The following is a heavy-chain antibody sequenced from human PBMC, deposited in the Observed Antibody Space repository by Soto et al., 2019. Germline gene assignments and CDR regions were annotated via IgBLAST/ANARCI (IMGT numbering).Heavy chain of an antibody. CDR3: AKVGGQSVEGVAFDY. CDR1: GFTFSSYG. CDR2: ISYDGSNK. D-gene: IGHD2-15*01. V-gene: IGHV3-30*18. Sequence: QVQLVESGGGVVQPGRSLRLSCAASGFTFSSYGMHWVRQAPGKGLEWAAVISYDGSNKYYADSVKGRFTISRDNSKNTLYLQMNSLRAEDTAVYYCAKVGGQSVEGVAFDYWGQGTLVTVSS. J-gene: IGHJ4*02.